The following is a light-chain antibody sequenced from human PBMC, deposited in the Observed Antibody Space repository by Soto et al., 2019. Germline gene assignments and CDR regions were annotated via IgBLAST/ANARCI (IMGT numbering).Light chain of an antibody. CDR1: SSDIGGYNY. CDR3: SSFSVASPL. J-gene: IGLJ1*01. CDR2: DVS. V-gene: IGLV2-14*01. Sequence: SVLTQPASMSGSPGQSVTISCAGTSSDIGGYNYVSWYQHHPGTAPKLIIYDVSSRPSGVSHRFSASKSGNTASLTISGLQAEDEADYYCSSFSVASPLFGTGTKVTV.